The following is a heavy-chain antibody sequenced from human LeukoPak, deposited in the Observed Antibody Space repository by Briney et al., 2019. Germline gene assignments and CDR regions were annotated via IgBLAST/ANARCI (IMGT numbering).Heavy chain of an antibody. CDR2: INHSGST. D-gene: IGHD3-22*01. CDR3: ARGLYYYDSSALDH. V-gene: IGHV4-39*07. CDR1: GGSVRSSTFY. Sequence: PSETLSLTCTVTGGSVRSSTFYWGWIRQPPGKGLEWIGEINHSGSTNYNPSLKSRVTISVDTSKNQFSLKLSSVTAADTAVYYCARGLYYYDSSALDHWGQGTLVTVSS. J-gene: IGHJ4*02.